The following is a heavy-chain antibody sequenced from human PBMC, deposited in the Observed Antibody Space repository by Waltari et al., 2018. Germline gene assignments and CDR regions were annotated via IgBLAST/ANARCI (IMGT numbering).Heavy chain of an antibody. CDR2: IKSKTAGGTA. V-gene: IGHV3-15*01. Sequence: EVQLVESGGGLVKPGDSLRLSCAASGFTFRSTWMSWVRQAPGKGLEWVGRIKSKTAGGTADYAAPVEDRFTISRDDSLNTLYLQMNSLKTEDTAVYYCITTRYSDSCGSNWGQGALVTVSS. J-gene: IGHJ4*02. D-gene: IGHD3-22*01. CDR1: GFTFRSTW. CDR3: ITTRYSDSCGSN.